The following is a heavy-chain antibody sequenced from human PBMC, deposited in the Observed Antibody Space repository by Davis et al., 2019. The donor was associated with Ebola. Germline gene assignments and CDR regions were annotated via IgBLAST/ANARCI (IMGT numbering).Heavy chain of an antibody. CDR1: GFTFSTYS. J-gene: IGHJ6*02. Sequence: GESLKISCAASGFTFSTYSMNWVRQAPGKGLEWVSSISTSSSYISYADSVKGRFTISRDNAKNSLYLQMNSLRAEDTAVYYCARDGYYYGMDVWGQGTTVTVSS. V-gene: IGHV3-21*04. CDR3: ARDGYYYGMDV. CDR2: ISTSSSYI.